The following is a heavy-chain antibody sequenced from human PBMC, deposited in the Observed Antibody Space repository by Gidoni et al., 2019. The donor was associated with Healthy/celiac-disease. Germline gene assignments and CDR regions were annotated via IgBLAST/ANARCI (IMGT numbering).Heavy chain of an antibody. D-gene: IGHD7-27*01. CDR3: ARDGTTGAFDI. J-gene: IGHJ3*02. V-gene: IGHV1-69*08. CDR2: IIPILGIA. CDR1: GGTFSSYN. Sequence: QVQLVQSGAEVKKPGSSVKVSCKASGGTFSSYNISWVRQAPGQGLEWMGRIIPILGIANYAQKFQGRVTITADKSTSTAYMELSSLRSEDTAVYYCARDGTTGAFDIWGQGTMVTVSS.